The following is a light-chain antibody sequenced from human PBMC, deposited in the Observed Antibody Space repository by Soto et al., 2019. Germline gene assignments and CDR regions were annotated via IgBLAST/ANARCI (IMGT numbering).Light chain of an antibody. CDR2: EVN. CDR3: SSYAGTNNLGV. J-gene: IGLJ3*02. V-gene: IGLV2-8*01. Sequence: QSALTQPPSASGSPGQSVTISCTGTSSDIGGYNSVSWYQQHPGKAPKLIIYEVNKRPSGVPDRFSGSKSGNTASLTVSGLQADDEGDYYCSSYAGTNNLGVFGGGTKLTVL. CDR1: SSDIGGYNS.